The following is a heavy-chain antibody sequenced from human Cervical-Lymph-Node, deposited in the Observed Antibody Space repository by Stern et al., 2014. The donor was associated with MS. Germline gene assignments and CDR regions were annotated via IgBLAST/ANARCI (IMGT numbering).Heavy chain of an antibody. CDR3: AGCHVPRKAFAMDV. Sequence: MQLVESGGGLVQPGGSLRLSCAASGFTFSDYYMTWIRQAPGRGLEWISDLSSHGTNTYYVDSMNGRFTISRDNTKNLLYLQMNSLRAEDAAVYYCAGCHVPRKAFAMDVWGQGTTVSVSS. D-gene: IGHD3-10*02. CDR1: GFTFSDYY. CDR2: LSSHGTNT. V-gene: IGHV3-11*01. J-gene: IGHJ6*02.